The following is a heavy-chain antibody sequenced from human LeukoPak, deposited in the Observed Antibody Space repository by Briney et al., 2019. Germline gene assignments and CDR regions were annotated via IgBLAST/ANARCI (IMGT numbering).Heavy chain of an antibody. V-gene: IGHV3-48*01. J-gene: IGHJ4*02. Sequence: PGGSLRLSCAASGFTLSSYRMHWVRQAPGKGLEWVSYISSSSNNIYYADSVKGRFTISRDNAKNSLFLKMNSLRAEDTAVYYCARGSSSWYSACDYWGQGTLVTVSS. CDR3: ARGSSSWYSACDY. CDR2: ISSSSNNI. D-gene: IGHD6-13*01. CDR1: GFTLSSYR.